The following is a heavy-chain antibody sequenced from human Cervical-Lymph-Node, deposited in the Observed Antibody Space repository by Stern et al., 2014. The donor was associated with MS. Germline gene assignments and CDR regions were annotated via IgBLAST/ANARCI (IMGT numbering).Heavy chain of an antibody. D-gene: IGHD4-17*01. Sequence: QVQLMRSGAEVKKPGSSVKVSCKASGGTFTSFSINWVRQVPGQSLELMGGIIPIFDTPNFVQKVQGRRTLTADSSTSTVYMALNSLRSDDTAVYYCVLPSTVTTAAFDVWGRGTMVTVSS. CDR1: GGTFTSFS. CDR3: VLPSTVTTAAFDV. V-gene: IGHV1-69*06. J-gene: IGHJ3*01. CDR2: IIPIFDTP.